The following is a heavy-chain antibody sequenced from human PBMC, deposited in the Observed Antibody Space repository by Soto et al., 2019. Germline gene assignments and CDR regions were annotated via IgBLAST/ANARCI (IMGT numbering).Heavy chain of an antibody. J-gene: IGHJ4*02. CDR3: ARETGYSSGWRQDY. D-gene: IGHD6-19*01. Sequence: GGSLRLSCAASGFTFSSYWMHWVRQAPGKGLVWVSRINSDGSSISYADSVKGRFTISRDNAKNTLYLQLNSLRVEDTAVYYCARETGYSSGWRQDYWGQGTLVTVSS. CDR2: INSDGSSI. V-gene: IGHV3-74*01. CDR1: GFTFSSYW.